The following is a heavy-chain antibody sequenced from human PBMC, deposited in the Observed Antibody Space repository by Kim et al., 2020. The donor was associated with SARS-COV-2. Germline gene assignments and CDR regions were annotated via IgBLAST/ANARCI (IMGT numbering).Heavy chain of an antibody. Sequence: QKFQGRVTMTRNTSISTAYMELSSLRSDDTAVYYCASFLGNYGSYNAFDIWGQGTMVTVSS. D-gene: IGHD4-4*01. CDR3: ASFLGNYGSYNAFDI. J-gene: IGHJ3*02. V-gene: IGHV1-8*01.